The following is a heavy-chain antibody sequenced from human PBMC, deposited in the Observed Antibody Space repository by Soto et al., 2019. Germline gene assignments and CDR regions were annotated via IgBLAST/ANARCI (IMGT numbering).Heavy chain of an antibody. D-gene: IGHD2-2*01. J-gene: IGHJ5*02. Sequence: SSETLSLTCAVYGGSFSGYYWSWIRQPPGKGLEWIGEINHSGSTNYNPSLKSRVTISVDTSKNQFSLKLSSVTAADTAVYYCARVGCSSTSCSKLNWFDPWGQGTLVTVSS. CDR3: ARVGCSSTSCSKLNWFDP. CDR2: INHSGST. V-gene: IGHV4-34*01. CDR1: GGSFSGYY.